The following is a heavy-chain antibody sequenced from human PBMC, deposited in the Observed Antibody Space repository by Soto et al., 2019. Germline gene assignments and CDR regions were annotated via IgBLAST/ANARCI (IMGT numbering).Heavy chain of an antibody. CDR3: ARGGAMGVDY. V-gene: IGHV3-74*01. CDR2: IDGYSTTT. CDR1: GFTFNNKW. D-gene: IGHD1-26*01. J-gene: IGHJ4*02. Sequence: EVQLVESGGGLVQPGGSLRLSCTASGFTFNNKWMHWVRQAPGKGLVWVSRIDGYSTTTNYADSVKGRFTISRDNAKNPVFLHVNSLPDEDTGVYYCARGGAMGVDYWGQGTLVTVSS.